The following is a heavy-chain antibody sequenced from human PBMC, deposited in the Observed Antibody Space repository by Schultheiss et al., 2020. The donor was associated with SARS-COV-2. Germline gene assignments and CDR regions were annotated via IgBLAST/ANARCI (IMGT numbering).Heavy chain of an antibody. J-gene: IGHJ6*02. Sequence: ASVKVSCKTWGYTFTDYYIHWVRQAPGQGPEWMGWFNPNSGGTNYAQKFQGRVTMTRDTSISTAYMELSRLRSDDTAVYYCARDGEDTDGMDVWGQGTTVTVSS. D-gene: IGHD7-27*01. V-gene: IGHV1-2*02. CDR2: FNPNSGGT. CDR3: ARDGEDTDGMDV. CDR1: GYTFTDYY.